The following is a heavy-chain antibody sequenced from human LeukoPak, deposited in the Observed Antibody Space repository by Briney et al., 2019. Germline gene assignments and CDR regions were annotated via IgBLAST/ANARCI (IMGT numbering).Heavy chain of an antibody. CDR3: ARGLGSSSSNYYYYMDV. Sequence: ASVKVSCKASGYTFTSYDINWVRQATGQGLEWMEWMNPNSGNTGYAQKFQGRVTMTRSTSISTAYMELSSLRSEDTAVYYCARGLGSSSSNYYYYMDVWGKGTTVTVSS. D-gene: IGHD6-6*01. CDR2: MNPNSGNT. J-gene: IGHJ6*03. CDR1: GYTFTSYD. V-gene: IGHV1-8*01.